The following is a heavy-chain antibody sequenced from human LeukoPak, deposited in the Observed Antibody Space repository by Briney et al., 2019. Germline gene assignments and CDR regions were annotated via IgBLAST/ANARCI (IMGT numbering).Heavy chain of an antibody. V-gene: IGHV3-23*01. Sequence: GGSLRLSCAASGFPFSSYAMSWARQAPGKGLEWVSANSGSGGSTYYADSVKGRFTISRDNSKNTLYLQMNSLRAEDTAVYYCAKEFGRRYYFDYWGQGTLVTVSS. CDR3: AKEFGRRYYFDY. CDR2: NSGSGGST. J-gene: IGHJ4*02. CDR1: GFPFSSYA. D-gene: IGHD3-16*01.